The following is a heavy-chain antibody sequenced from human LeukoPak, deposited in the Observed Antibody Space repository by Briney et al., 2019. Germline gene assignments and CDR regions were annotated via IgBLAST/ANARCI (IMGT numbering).Heavy chain of an antibody. D-gene: IGHD3-22*01. CDR1: GGSISSTNYY. Sequence: SETLSLTCTVSGGSISSTNYYWGWIRQPPGRGLEWIGSVYYSGSTYSNPSLKSRVTVSVDTSRSQFSLKLTSVTAADTAVYYCARLYHDSRGYYWFDPWGQGTLVTVSS. J-gene: IGHJ5*02. CDR3: ARLYHDSRGYYWFDP. V-gene: IGHV4-39*01. CDR2: VYYSGST.